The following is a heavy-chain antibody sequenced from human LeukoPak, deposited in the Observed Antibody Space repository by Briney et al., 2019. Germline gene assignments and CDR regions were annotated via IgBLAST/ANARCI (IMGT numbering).Heavy chain of an antibody. D-gene: IGHD5-12*01. Sequence: LRLSCAASGFTFSSYWMHWVRQPPGKGLEWIGYISSSETTYYNPSLRSRITISVDSSKSQFSLNLSSVTASDTAVYYCAGVGNGGYGGFDYWGQGTLVTVSS. J-gene: IGHJ4*02. CDR3: AGVGNGGYGGFDY. CDR1: GFTFSSYW. CDR2: ISSSETT. V-gene: IGHV4-30-4*08.